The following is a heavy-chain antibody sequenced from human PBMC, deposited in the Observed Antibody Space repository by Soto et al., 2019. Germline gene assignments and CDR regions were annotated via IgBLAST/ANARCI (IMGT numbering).Heavy chain of an antibody. CDR3: ARDVGWFDP. V-gene: IGHV4-61*02. D-gene: IGHD3-16*01. J-gene: IGHJ5*02. CDR1: GGSISSGDYY. Sequence: SETLSLTCTVSGGSISSGDYYWSWIRQPPGKGLEWIGRIYTSGSTNYNPSLKSRVTMSVDTSKNQFSLKLSSVTAADTAVYYCARDVGWFDPWGQGTLVTVSS. CDR2: IYTSGST.